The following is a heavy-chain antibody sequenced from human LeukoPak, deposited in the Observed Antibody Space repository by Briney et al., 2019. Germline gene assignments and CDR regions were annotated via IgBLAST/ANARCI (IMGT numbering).Heavy chain of an antibody. CDR3: ARDSRFGVFDY. J-gene: IGHJ4*02. CDR1: GYTFTGYY. CDR2: INTNTGNP. D-gene: IGHD3-10*01. Sequence: ASVKVSCKASGYTFTGYYMHWVRQAPGQGLEWMGWINTNTGNPTYAQGFTGRFVFSLDTSVSTAYLQISSLKAEDTAVYYCARDSRFGVFDYWGQGTLVTVSS. V-gene: IGHV7-4-1*02.